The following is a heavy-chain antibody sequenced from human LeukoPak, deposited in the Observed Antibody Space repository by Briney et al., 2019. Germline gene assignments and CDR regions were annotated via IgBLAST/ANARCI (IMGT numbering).Heavy chain of an antibody. Sequence: GGSLRLSCAVSGFTVSTNYMSWVRQAPGKGLEWVSVIRSGGSTSTYYADSVKGRFTISRDNSKNTLYLQMNSLRAEDTAVYYCVIVVVPAAALDYWGQGTLVTVSS. J-gene: IGHJ4*02. D-gene: IGHD2-2*01. CDR3: VIVVVPAAALDY. CDR1: GFTVSTNY. V-gene: IGHV3-53*05. CDR2: IRSGGSTST.